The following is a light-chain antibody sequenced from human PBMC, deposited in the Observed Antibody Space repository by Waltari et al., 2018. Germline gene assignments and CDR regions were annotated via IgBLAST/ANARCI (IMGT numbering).Light chain of an antibody. CDR1: SSDVGGYNY. J-gene: IGLJ6*01. Sequence: QSALTQPASVSGSPGQSITISCTGTSSDVGGYNYVSWYQQHPGKAPKLMIYDVSNRPSGVSNRFSGSKSGNTASLTISGLQAEDEADYYCSSYTSSSTNGFGSGTKVTVL. V-gene: IGLV2-14*03. CDR3: SSYTSSSTNG. CDR2: DVS.